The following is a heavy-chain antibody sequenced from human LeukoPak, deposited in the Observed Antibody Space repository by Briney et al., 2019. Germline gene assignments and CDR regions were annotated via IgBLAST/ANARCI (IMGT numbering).Heavy chain of an antibody. CDR3: AKAYYYDSSGYHDAFDI. D-gene: IGHD3-22*01. Sequence: SETLSLTCTVSGYSTSSGYYWGWIRQPPGKGLEWIGSIYHSGSTYYNPSLKSRVTISVDTSKNQFSLKLSPVTAADTAVYYCAKAYYYDSSGYHDAFDIWGQGTMVTVSS. V-gene: IGHV4-38-2*02. J-gene: IGHJ3*02. CDR1: GYSTSSGYY. CDR2: IYHSGST.